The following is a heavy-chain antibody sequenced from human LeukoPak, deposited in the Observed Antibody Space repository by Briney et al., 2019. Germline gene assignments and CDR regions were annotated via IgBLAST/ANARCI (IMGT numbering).Heavy chain of an antibody. Sequence: GGSLRPSCAASGFTFSSYAMHWVRQAPGKGLEYVSAISSNGGSTYYANSVKGRFTISRDNSKNTLYLQMGSLRAEDMAVYYCARGTRGFDYWGQGTLVTVSS. CDR3: ARGTRGFDY. J-gene: IGHJ4*02. D-gene: IGHD3-10*01. CDR1: GFTFSSYA. CDR2: ISSNGGST. V-gene: IGHV3-64*01.